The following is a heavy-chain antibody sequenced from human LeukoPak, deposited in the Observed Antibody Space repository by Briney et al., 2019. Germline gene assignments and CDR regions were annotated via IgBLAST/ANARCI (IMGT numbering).Heavy chain of an antibody. CDR3: ARGGVLKSVDY. D-gene: IGHD3-16*01. CDR2: VYDIGST. Sequence: SSETLSLTCTVSGGSIGSHYWTWIRQTPGKGLEWIGYVYDIGSTKYNPSLKSRVTISVDTSKNQFSLRLSSVTAADTAVYYCARGGVLKSVDYWGQGTLVAVSS. V-gene: IGHV4-59*11. J-gene: IGHJ4*02. CDR1: GGSIGSHY.